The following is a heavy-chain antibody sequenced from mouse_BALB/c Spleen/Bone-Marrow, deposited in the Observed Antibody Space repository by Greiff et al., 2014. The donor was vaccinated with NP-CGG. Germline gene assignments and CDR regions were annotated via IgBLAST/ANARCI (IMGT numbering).Heavy chain of an antibody. D-gene: IGHD1-2*01. CDR3: ARAAYYFDY. Sequence: EVQLQQSGPELVKPGASVKISCKASGCSFTGYYMHWVKQSHVKSLEWIGRINPYNGATSYNQNFKDKASLTVDKSSSTAYMELPSLTSDDSAGYYCARAAYYFDYWGQGTTLTVSA. CDR1: GCSFTGYY. V-gene: IGHV1-26*01. CDR2: INPYNGAT. J-gene: IGHJ2*01.